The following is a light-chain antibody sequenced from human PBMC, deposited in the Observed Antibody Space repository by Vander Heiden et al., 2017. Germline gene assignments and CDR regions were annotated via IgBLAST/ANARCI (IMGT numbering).Light chain of an antibody. V-gene: IGKV1-39*01. Sequence: EIQMTQSPSSLCASVGDRVTITCRASQSISTYLNSYQQKPVKAPKLLIYAASSSQTGVPSRFSGSESGTDFTLTIISLPPADFPTYSFQQSDTTPLTFGGGTKVEIK. J-gene: IGKJ4*01. CDR3: QQSDTTPLT. CDR2: AAS. CDR1: QSISTY.